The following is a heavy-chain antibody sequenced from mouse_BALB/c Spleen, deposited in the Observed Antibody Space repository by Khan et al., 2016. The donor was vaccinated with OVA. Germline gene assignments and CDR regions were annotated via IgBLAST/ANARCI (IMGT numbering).Heavy chain of an antibody. CDR3: ARSNYGPFAY. Sequence: EVELVESGGGLVKPGGSLKLSCAASGFTFSSFTMSWVRQTPEKRLAWVASISSGGDNTYYPDSVKGRFTISRDNAKNNLYLQMSSLRSEDTALYYCARSNYGPFAYWGQRTLVTVSA. CDR1: GFTFSSFT. J-gene: IGHJ3*01. D-gene: IGHD1-1*02. CDR2: ISSGGDNT. V-gene: IGHV5-9*03.